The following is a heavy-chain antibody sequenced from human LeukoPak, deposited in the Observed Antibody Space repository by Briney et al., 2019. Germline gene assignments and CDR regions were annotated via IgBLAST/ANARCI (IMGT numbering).Heavy chain of an antibody. D-gene: IGHD3-10*01. CDR3: ARDARFGELVDY. CDR1: GGSFSGYY. V-gene: IGHV4-34*01. J-gene: IGHJ4*02. Sequence: SETLSLTCAVYGGSFSGYYWSWIRQPPGKGPEWIGEINSSGSINYNPSLKSRVTISVDMSKNQFSLKLASVTAADTAMYYCARDARFGELVDYWGQGTLVTVSS. CDR2: INSSGSI.